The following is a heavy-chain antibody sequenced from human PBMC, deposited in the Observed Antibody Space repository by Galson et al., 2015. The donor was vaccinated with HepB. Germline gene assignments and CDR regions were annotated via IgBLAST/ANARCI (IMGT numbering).Heavy chain of an antibody. D-gene: IGHD5-18*01. CDR1: GFTFSSYS. Sequence: SLRLSCAASGFTFSSYSMNWVRQAPGKGLEWVSYISSSSSTIYYADSVKGRFTISRDNAKNSLYLQMNSLRAEDTAVYYCARGLVGYSYGLDYWGQGTLVTVSS. J-gene: IGHJ4*02. V-gene: IGHV3-48*04. CDR3: ARGLVGYSYGLDY. CDR2: ISSSSSTI.